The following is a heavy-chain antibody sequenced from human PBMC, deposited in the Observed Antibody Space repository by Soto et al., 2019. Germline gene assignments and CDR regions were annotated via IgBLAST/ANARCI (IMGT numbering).Heavy chain of an antibody. CDR2: ISVRGSGT. J-gene: IGHJ4*02. CDR3: AKLWFGESSNFEN. V-gene: IGHV3-23*01. D-gene: IGHD3-10*01. CDR1: GFTFSSYS. Sequence: GGSLRLSCAASGFTFSSYSMSLVRQAPGKGLEWVSGISVRGSGTYYADSVRGRFTISRDNSKNTLYLQINSMTAEDTAVYYGAKLWFGESSNFENWGQGIMVTVSS.